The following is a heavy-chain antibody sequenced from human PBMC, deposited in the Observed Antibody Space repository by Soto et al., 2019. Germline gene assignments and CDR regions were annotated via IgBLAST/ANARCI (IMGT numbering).Heavy chain of an antibody. CDR1: GFTFSDYY. J-gene: IGHJ6*02. CDR2: ISSSSGST. V-gene: IGHV3-11*06. D-gene: IGHD5-12*01. Sequence: LRLSCAASGFTFSDYYMSWIRQAPGKGLEYISYISSSSGSTNYADSVKGRFTISRDNAKNSLYLQMSSLRAEDTAVYYCARDRGGYDRLYYYHGMDVWGQGTTVTVSS. CDR3: ARDRGGYDRLYYYHGMDV.